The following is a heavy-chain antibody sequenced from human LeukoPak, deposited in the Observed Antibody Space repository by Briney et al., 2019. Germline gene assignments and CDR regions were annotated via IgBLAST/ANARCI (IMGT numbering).Heavy chain of an antibody. CDR3: ARSGYCSGGSCYPEDYFDY. D-gene: IGHD2-15*01. J-gene: IGHJ4*02. V-gene: IGHV4-38-2*01. Sequence: NASETLSLTCAVSGYSISSGYYWGWIRQPPGKRLEWIGSIYHSGSTYYNPSLKSRVTISVDTSKNQFSLKLSSVTAADTAVYYCARSGYCSGGSCYPEDYFDYWGQGTLVTVSS. CDR1: GYSISSGYY. CDR2: IYHSGST.